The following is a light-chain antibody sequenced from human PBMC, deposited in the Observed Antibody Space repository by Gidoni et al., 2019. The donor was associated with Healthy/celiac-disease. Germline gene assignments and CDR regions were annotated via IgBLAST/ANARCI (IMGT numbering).Light chain of an antibody. CDR1: QSSSSY. Sequence: DIQMNQSSSTLSASVGDRITITCRASQSSSSYLNWYQQKPGKAPKLLIYAASSLQSGVPSRFSGSGSGTDFTLTISSLQPEDFAAYYCQQSYSTPFTFGQGTQLEIK. J-gene: IGKJ5*01. V-gene: IGKV1-39*01. CDR2: AAS. CDR3: QQSYSTPFT.